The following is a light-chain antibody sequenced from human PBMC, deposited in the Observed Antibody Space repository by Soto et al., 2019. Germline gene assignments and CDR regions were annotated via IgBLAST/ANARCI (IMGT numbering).Light chain of an antibody. CDR3: QQHSSYPLT. Sequence: DIQMTQSPSTLSASVGDRVTITCRASQSISSWLAWYQQKPGKAPNLLIYKAFSLESGVPSRFSGSGSGTEFTLTISSLQPDDSATYYCQQHSSYPLTFGGGTKVEIK. CDR2: KAF. V-gene: IGKV1-5*03. CDR1: QSISSW. J-gene: IGKJ4*01.